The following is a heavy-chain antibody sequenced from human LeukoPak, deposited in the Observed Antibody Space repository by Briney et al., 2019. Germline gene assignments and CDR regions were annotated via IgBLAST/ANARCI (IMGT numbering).Heavy chain of an antibody. CDR1: GGSISRSNYY. D-gene: IGHD4-17*01. V-gene: IGHV4-39*07. CDR3: ARDRYGDRGGIFDY. Sequence: SETLSLTCTVSGGSISRSNYYWGWVRQSPGKGLEWLGSIYYSGSTYYNPSLKSRVTISVDTSKNQFSLKLSSVTAADTGVYYCARDRYGDRGGIFDYWGQGNLGTVSS. CDR2: IYYSGST. J-gene: IGHJ4*02.